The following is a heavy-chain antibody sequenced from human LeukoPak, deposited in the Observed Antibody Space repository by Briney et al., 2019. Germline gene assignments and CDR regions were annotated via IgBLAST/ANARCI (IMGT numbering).Heavy chain of an antibody. CDR3: ARGYCSGGSCYKLNACDI. J-gene: IGHJ3*02. D-gene: IGHD2-15*01. Sequence: GGSLRLSCAASGFTFSSYWMHWVRQAPGKGLVWVSHINSDGISTGYVDSVKGRFIIARDNAKNTLYLQMNSLRAEDTAVYYCARGYCSGGSCYKLNACDIWGQGAMVTVSS. V-gene: IGHV3-74*01. CDR2: INSDGIST. CDR1: GFTFSSYW.